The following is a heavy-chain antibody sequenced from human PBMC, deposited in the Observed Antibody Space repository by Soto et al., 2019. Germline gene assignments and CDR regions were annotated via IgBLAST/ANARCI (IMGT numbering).Heavy chain of an antibody. J-gene: IGHJ4*02. D-gene: IGHD3-3*01. CDR1: GGSITTYY. Sequence: SETLSLTCTVSGGSITTYYWNWFRQPPGKGLEWIGYVSDSGSTKSSPSLRSRVSMSLDTSRNHFSLRLRSVTAADTAVYLCARAYYGAYPRFDYWGQGTLVTVSS. CDR2: VSDSGST. CDR3: ARAYYGAYPRFDY. V-gene: IGHV4-59*01.